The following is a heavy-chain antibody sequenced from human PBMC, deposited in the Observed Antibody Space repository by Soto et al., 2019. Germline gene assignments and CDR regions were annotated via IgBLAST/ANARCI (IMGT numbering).Heavy chain of an antibody. V-gene: IGHV3-11*01. CDR2: ISSSGSTI. CDR3: ARDLITKTGYSSSWNPLEGMDV. D-gene: IGHD6-13*01. J-gene: IGHJ6*02. Sequence: PGGSLRLSCAASGFTFSDYYMSWIRQAPGKGLEWVSYISSSGSTIYYADSVKGRFTISRDNAKNSLYLQMNSLRAEDTAVYYCARDLITKTGYSSSWNPLEGMDVWGQGTTVTVSS. CDR1: GFTFSDYY.